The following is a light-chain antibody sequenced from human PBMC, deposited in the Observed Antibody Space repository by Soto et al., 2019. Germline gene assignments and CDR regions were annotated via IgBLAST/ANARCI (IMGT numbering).Light chain of an antibody. J-gene: IGKJ4*01. V-gene: IGKV3-11*01. CDR3: QQRSNWFLT. CDR1: QRVSHY. CDR2: GAS. Sequence: EIVLTQSPATLSLSPGEIATLSCRASQRVSHYLAWYQQKPGRAPRLLIYGASNRATGSPATFSGSGSGTDFTLTISRLEPEDFAVYYCQQRSNWFLTFGGGTKVEIK.